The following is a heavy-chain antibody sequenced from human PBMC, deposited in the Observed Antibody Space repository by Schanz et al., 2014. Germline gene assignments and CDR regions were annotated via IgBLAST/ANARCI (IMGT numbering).Heavy chain of an antibody. Sequence: EVQLVESGGGLIQPGGSLKLACAASGFSVTSNSMNWVRQAPGRGLEWVSSISRSSGRIYYSDSVKGRFTISRDNAKNLVYLQMNSLRAEDTAVYYCARVRYDILTDYYTEYYFDSWGQGTLVAVSS. CDR3: ARVRYDILTDYYTEYYFDS. CDR2: ISRSSGRI. CDR1: GFSVTSNS. V-gene: IGHV3-21*06. J-gene: IGHJ4*02. D-gene: IGHD3-9*01.